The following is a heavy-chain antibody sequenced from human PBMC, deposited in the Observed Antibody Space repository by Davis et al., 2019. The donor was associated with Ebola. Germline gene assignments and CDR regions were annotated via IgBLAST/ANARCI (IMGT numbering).Heavy chain of an antibody. V-gene: IGHV3-23*01. D-gene: IGHD6-13*01. CDR1: GFTFSTYA. CDR2: ISGSGGDP. J-gene: IGHJ4*02. Sequence: GESLKISCAGSGFTFSTYAMTWVRQAPGKGLEWVSRISGSGGDPHYADSVKGRFTISRDNSKNTLYLQMNGLRAEDTAVYYCTRTPAAGLWGQGTLVTVSS. CDR3: TRTPAAGL.